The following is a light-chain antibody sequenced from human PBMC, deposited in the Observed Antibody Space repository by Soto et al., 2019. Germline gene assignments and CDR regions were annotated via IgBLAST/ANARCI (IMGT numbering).Light chain of an antibody. J-gene: IGLJ1*01. CDR3: SSYAGSNIEGYV. CDR2: EVS. CDR1: SSDVGGYNY. V-gene: IGLV2-8*01. Sequence: QSALTQPPSASGSPGQSVTISCTGTSSDVGGYNYVSWYQQHPGKAPKLMIYEVSKRPSGVPDRFSGSKSGNTASLTVSGLQAEDEADYYCSSYAGSNIEGYVFGTRTKLTVL.